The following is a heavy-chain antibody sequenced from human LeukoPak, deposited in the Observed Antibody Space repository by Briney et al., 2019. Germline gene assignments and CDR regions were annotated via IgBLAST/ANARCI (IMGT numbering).Heavy chain of an antibody. J-gene: IGHJ4*02. CDR2: ISSSSSYI. Sequence: GGSLRLSCAASGFTFSSYSMNWVRQAPGKGLEWVSSISSSSSYIYYADSVKGRFTISRDNAKNSLYLQMNSLRAEDTAVYYCAREVGYFSSTSCQHFDYWGQGTLVTVSS. CDR3: AREVGYFSSTSCQHFDY. D-gene: IGHD2-2*01. V-gene: IGHV3-21*01. CDR1: GFTFSSYS.